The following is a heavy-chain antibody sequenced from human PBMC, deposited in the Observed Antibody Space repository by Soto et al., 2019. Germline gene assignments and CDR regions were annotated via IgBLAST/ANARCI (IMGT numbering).Heavy chain of an antibody. D-gene: IGHD3-10*01. V-gene: IGHV4-31*03. Sequence: SGTLSLTCTVSGGSFSSGGYYWSWLRQRPGKGLEWTGYVSYSGSTYYNPSLKRRITLSVDTSKNQFSLKLSSVTDAATALYYCARALRGSSGMDVWGQGTTVTVSS. J-gene: IGHJ6*02. CDR1: GGSFSSGGYY. CDR2: VSYSGST. CDR3: ARALRGSSGMDV.